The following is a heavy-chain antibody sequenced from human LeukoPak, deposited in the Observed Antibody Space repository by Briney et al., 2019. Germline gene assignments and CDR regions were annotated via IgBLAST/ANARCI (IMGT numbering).Heavy chain of an antibody. V-gene: IGHV3-21*01. CDR2: ISSSSSYI. Sequence: GGSLRLSCAASGFTFSSYSMNWVRQAPGKGLEWVSSISSSSSYIYYADSVKGRFTISRDNAKNSLYLQMNSLRAEDTAVYYCAREVFGDWTFDYWGQGALVTVSS. D-gene: IGHD3-10*02. J-gene: IGHJ4*02. CDR3: AREVFGDWTFDY. CDR1: GFTFSSYS.